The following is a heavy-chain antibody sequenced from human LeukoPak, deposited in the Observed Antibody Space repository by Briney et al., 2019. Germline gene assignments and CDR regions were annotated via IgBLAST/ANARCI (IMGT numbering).Heavy chain of an antibody. J-gene: IGHJ6*02. CDR1: GFTFRSYA. V-gene: IGHV3-30-3*01. D-gene: IGHD4-11*01. CDR2: ISYDGSNK. Sequence: PGRSLRLSCAAFGFTFRSYAMDWVRQAPGKGLEWVAVISYDGSNKYYADSVKGRFTISRDNSKNTLYLQMNSLRAEDTAVYYCARGSTVTTPYYYYGMDVWGQGTTVTLSS. CDR3: ARGSTVTTPYYYYGMDV.